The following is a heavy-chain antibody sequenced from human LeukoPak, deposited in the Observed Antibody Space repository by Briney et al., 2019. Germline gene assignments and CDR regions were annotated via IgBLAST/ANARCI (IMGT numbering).Heavy chain of an antibody. J-gene: IGHJ6*03. D-gene: IGHD3-3*01. CDR1: GGSISSSSYY. CDR2: IYYSGST. Sequence: SETLSLTCTVYGGSISSSSYYWGWIRQPPGKGLEWIGSIYYSGSTYYNPSLKSRVTLSVDTSKNQFSLKLSSVTAADTAVYYCARIQAPYYDFWSGYYEDYMDVWGKGTTVTVSS. V-gene: IGHV4-39*01. CDR3: ARIQAPYYDFWSGYYEDYMDV.